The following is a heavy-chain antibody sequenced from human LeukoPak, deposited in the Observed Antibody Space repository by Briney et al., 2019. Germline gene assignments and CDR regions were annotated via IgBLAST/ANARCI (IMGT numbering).Heavy chain of an antibody. D-gene: IGHD5-18*01. V-gene: IGHV3-30-3*01. Sequence: GGSLRLSCAASGFTFSSYAMHWVRQAPGKGLEWVAVISYDGSNKYYADSVKGRFTISRDNSKNTLYLQMNSLRPEDTAVYYCARSRGFSYSLFDYWGQGTLVTVSS. CDR2: ISYDGSNK. J-gene: IGHJ4*02. CDR3: ARSRGFSYSLFDY. CDR1: GFTFSSYA.